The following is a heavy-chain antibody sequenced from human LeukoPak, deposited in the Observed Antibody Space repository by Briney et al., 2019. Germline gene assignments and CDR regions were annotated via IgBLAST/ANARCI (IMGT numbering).Heavy chain of an antibody. CDR1: GGSISSYY. V-gene: IGHV4-59*08. Sequence: SETLSLTCTVSGGSISSYYWSWIRQPPGKGLEWIGYIYYSGSTNYNPSLKSRVTISVDTSKNQFSLKLSSVTAADTAVYYCARHLRGSSRIDYWGQGTLVTVSS. CDR3: ARHLRGSSRIDY. D-gene: IGHD6-13*01. J-gene: IGHJ4*02. CDR2: IYYSGST.